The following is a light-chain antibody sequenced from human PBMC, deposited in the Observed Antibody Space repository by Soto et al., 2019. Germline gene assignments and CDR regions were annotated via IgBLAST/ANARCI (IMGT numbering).Light chain of an antibody. J-gene: IGKJ4*02. CDR2: EGF. CDR1: QSLLHSDAKTY. Sequence: DIVLTQTPLSLSVTPGHPASISCKTSQSLLHSDAKTYLNWYLQKPGQPPHLLIYEGFNRFSGVPKRFSDGASGTDLKLKISRVEAEDVGVYYCMQSIQLPLTFAGRTNVQIK. V-gene: IGKV2D-29*01. CDR3: MQSIQLPLT.